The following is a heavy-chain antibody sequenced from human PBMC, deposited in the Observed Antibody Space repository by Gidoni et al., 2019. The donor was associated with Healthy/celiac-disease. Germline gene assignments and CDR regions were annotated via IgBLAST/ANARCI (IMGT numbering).Heavy chain of an antibody. CDR1: GCTFSSYS. J-gene: IGHJ4*02. Sequence: EVQLVESGAGLVQPGGALRLSCAASGCTFSSYSMNWVRQAPGKGLEWVSYISSSSSTIYYADSVKGRFTISRDNAKNSLYLQMNSLRDEDTAVYYCARDGPYNWNDMPFDYWGQGTLVTVSS. D-gene: IGHD1-1*01. CDR3: ARDGPYNWNDMPFDY. V-gene: IGHV3-48*02. CDR2: ISSSSSTI.